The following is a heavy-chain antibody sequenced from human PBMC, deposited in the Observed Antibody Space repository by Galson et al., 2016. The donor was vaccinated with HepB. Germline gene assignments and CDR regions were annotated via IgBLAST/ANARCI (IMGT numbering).Heavy chain of an antibody. V-gene: IGHV5-51*01. CDR1: GYSFSNYW. CDR3: ARLKDRNYYDSGGYPY. CDR2: IDPNDSDT. D-gene: IGHD3-22*01. Sequence: QSGAEVKKPGNSLKISCKGFGYSFSNYWIAWVRQMPGKGLEWMGVIDPNDSDTRYSPSFQGQVTISADKSISTAYLQWSSLKASDTAIYYCARLKDRNYYDSGGYPYWGQGSPVTVSS. J-gene: IGHJ4*02.